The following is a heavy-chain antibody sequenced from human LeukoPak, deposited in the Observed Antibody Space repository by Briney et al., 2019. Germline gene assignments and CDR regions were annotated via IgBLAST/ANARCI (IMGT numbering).Heavy chain of an antibody. J-gene: IGHJ5*02. CDR3: ARDNSVGDNAWWFDP. Sequence: ASVKVSCKASGYTFTSYYMHWVRQAPGQGREGMGLINPTGGRTGYAQKFQGRVTMTRDMSTSTDHMELSSLRSEDTAIYYCARDNSVGDNAWWFDPWGQGTLVTVSS. CDR2: INPTGGRT. CDR1: GYTFTSYY. D-gene: IGHD1-26*01. V-gene: IGHV1-46*01.